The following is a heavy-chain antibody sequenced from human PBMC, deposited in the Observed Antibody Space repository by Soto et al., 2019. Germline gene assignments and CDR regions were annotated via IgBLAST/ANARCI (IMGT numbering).Heavy chain of an antibody. V-gene: IGHV1-69*01. CDR2: ITPIFGTT. Sequence: QVQLVQSGAEVRKTGSSVKVSCRAYGVTFTTHEFSWVRQAPGQGPEWMGGITPIFGTTKYAQKFQSRVTITADESTSTVYMELRSLRADDTAVYYCARDQYSHGSGTYYVTGWDHWGQGALGTVSS. CDR1: GVTFTTHE. D-gene: IGHD3-10*01. J-gene: IGHJ4*02. CDR3: ARDQYSHGSGTYYVTGWDH.